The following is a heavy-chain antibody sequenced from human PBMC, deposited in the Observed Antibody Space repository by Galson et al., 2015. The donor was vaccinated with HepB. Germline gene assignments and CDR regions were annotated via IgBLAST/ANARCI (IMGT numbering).Heavy chain of an antibody. CDR3: VEGGLRLGELDGAFDI. Sequence: SLRLSCAASGFTFSSSAMHWVRQAPGEGLEYVSAISSNGGSTSYADSVKGRFPISRDNSKNTLYLQTSSLRAEDTAVYYCVEGGLRLGELDGAFDIWGQGTMVTVSS. V-gene: IGHV3-64D*06. J-gene: IGHJ3*02. CDR2: ISSNGGST. D-gene: IGHD3-16*01. CDR1: GFTFSSSA.